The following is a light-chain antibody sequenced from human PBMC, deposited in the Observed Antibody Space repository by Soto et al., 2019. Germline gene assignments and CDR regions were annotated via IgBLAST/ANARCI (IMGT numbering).Light chain of an antibody. Sequence: QSALTQPASVSGSPGQSITISCTGTSSDVGTYNYVSWYQHRPGKAPKLIISEVSNRPSGVSPRFSGSKSGNTASLTISGLQAEDEADYYCSSYTNNEYVFGFGTKLTVL. CDR1: SSDVGTYNY. CDR3: SSYTNNEYV. J-gene: IGLJ1*01. V-gene: IGLV2-14*01. CDR2: EVS.